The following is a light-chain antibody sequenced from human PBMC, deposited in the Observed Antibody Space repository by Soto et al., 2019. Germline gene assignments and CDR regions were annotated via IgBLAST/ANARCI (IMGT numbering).Light chain of an antibody. CDR2: DAS. Sequence: EIVLTQSPATLSLSPGERATLSCRASQSVSSYLACYQHKPGQAPSLLIYDASYRATGIPARFSGSASRTDFTLTISSLEPEDFALYYCQQRNNWSTFGQGTRLEI. J-gene: IGKJ5*01. V-gene: IGKV3-11*01. CDR3: QQRNNWST. CDR1: QSVSSY.